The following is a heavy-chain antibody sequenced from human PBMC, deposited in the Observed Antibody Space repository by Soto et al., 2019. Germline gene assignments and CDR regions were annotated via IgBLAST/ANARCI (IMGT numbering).Heavy chain of an antibody. J-gene: IGHJ6*02. CDR3: ARGFDLQYGMDV. V-gene: IGHV3-30*03. D-gene: IGHD3-10*01. Sequence: PGGSLRLSCAGSGFTFSSYGMHWVRQAPGKGLEWVAVISYDGSDKYYGDSVKGRFTISRDDSKNTLYLQMNSLRDEDTAVYFCARGFDLQYGMDVWGQGTTVTVSS. CDR1: GFTFSSYG. CDR2: ISYDGSDK.